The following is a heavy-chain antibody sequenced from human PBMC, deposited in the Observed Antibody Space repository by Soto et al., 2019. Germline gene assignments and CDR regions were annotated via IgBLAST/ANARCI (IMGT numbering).Heavy chain of an antibody. CDR1: GFTVSSNY. V-gene: IGHV3-66*01. D-gene: IGHD3-10*01. Sequence: PGGSLRLSCAASGFTVSSNYMSWVRQAPGKGLEWVSVIYSGGSTYYADSVKGRFTISRDNSKNTLYLQMNSLRAEDTAVYYCARDLRYGSGGLDLVWFDPWGQGTLVTVSS. CDR3: ARDLRYGSGGLDLVWFDP. CDR2: IYSGGST. J-gene: IGHJ5*02.